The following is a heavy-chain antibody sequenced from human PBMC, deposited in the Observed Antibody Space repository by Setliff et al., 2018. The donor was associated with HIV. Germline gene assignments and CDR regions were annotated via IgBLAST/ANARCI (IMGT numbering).Heavy chain of an antibody. Sequence: LSLTCAVYGESFSGYFWSWIRQPPGKGLEWIGETNPGATTNYNPSLKSRVTISVDTSKKQVSLMVNSLTAADTAVYYCARGRRLPGGKYFDYWGRGTLVTVSS. CDR1: GESFSGYF. CDR3: ARGRRLPGGKYFDY. J-gene: IGHJ4*01. V-gene: IGHV4-34*01. D-gene: IGHD3-16*01. CDR2: TNPGATT.